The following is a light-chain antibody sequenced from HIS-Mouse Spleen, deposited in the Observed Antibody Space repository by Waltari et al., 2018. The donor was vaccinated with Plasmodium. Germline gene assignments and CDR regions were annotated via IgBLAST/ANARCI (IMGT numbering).Light chain of an antibody. CDR2: DVS. J-gene: IGLJ2*01. V-gene: IGLV2-11*01. CDR1: SSDVGGYNY. Sequence: QSALTQPRSVSGSPGQSVTLSCTGTSSDVGGYNYLSWYQQHPGKAPKLMIYDVSKRPSGVPDRFSGSKSGNTASLTISGLQAEDETDYYCCSYAGSYTLVFGGGTKLTVL. CDR3: CSYAGSYTLV.